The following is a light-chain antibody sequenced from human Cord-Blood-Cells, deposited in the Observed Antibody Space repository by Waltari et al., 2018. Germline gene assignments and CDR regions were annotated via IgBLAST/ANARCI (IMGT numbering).Light chain of an antibody. J-gene: IGKJ4*01. CDR3: QKYNSAPLT. CDR2: AAS. CDR1: QGISKY. V-gene: IGKV1-27*01. Sequence: DIQMTQSPSSLSASVGDRVTITCRASQGISKYLAWYQQKPGKVPKLLIYAASTLQSGVPSRFRGSGSGTDFTLTISSLQPEDVGTYYCQKYNSAPLTFGGGTKVEIK.